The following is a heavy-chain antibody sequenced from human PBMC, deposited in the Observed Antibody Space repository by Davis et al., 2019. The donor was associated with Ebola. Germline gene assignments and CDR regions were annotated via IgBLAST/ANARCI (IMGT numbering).Heavy chain of an antibody. Sequence: PGGSLRLSCAASGFTFSNYGINWVRQAPGKGLEWVSYIGSDSITMYYADSVKGRFTISRDNAKNSLYLQMNSLRAEDTAVYYCAKGADVVLPTAIELTNWGQGTLVTVSS. CDR2: IGSDSITM. V-gene: IGHV3-48*04. CDR3: AKGADVVLPTAIELTN. D-gene: IGHD2-2*02. J-gene: IGHJ4*02. CDR1: GFTFSNYG.